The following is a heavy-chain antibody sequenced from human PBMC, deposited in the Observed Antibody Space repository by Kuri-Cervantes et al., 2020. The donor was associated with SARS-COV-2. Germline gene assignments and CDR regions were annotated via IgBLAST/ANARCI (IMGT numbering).Heavy chain of an antibody. D-gene: IGHD1-1*01. V-gene: IGHV3-30*02. CDR3: AKVGFPELERLDYYGMDV. J-gene: IGHJ6*02. CDR1: GFTFADYG. Sequence: GESLKISCAASGFTFADYGMHWVRQAPGKGLEWVAVIWSDGTIRYFVDSVRGRFTISRDNSENTLYLQMNSLRAEDTAVYYCAKVGFPELERLDYYGMDVWGQGTTVTVSS. CDR2: IWSDGTIR.